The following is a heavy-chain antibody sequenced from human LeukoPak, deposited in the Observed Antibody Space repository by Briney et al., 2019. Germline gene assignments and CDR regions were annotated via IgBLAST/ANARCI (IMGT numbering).Heavy chain of an antibody. J-gene: IGHJ4*02. CDR2: IGSSGNTI. V-gene: IGHV3-48*04. CDR1: GFTFSYHG. CDR3: ARGLRNAYNYIDS. Sequence: QSGGSLRLSCAASGFTFSYHGMNWVRQAPGKGLEWIAYIGSSGNTIYYADSMQGRFIISRDNAQNSLFLEMNSLRVEGTAVYFCARGLRNAYNYIDSWGQGTLVTVSS. D-gene: IGHD5-24*01.